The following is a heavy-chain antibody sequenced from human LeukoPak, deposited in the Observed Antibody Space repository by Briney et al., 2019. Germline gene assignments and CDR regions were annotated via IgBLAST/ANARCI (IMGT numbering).Heavy chain of an antibody. D-gene: IGHD3-10*01. J-gene: IGHJ5*02. V-gene: IGHV4-34*01. CDR3: ARGPAGKLWLRWSDP. Sequence: SETLSLTCAVYGGSFSGYYWSWICQPPGKGLEWIGEINHSGSTNYNPSLKSRVTISVDTSKNQFSLKLSSVTAADTAVYYCARGPAGKLWLRWSDPWGQGTLVTVSS. CDR2: INHSGST. CDR1: GGSFSGYY.